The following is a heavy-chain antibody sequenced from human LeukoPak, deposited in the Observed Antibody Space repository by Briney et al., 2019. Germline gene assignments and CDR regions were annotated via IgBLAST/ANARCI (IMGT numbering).Heavy chain of an antibody. D-gene: IGHD3-10*01. CDR2: IYYSGST. V-gene: IGHV4-39*01. J-gene: IGHJ4*02. Sequence: SETLSLTCTVSGGSISSSSYYWGWIRQPPGKGLEWIGSIYYSGSTYYNPSLKSRVTISVDTSKNQFSLKLSSVTAADTAVYYCARMGVGSGSYYFPFDYWGQGTLVTVSS. CDR3: ARMGVGSGSYYFPFDY. CDR1: GGSISSSSYY.